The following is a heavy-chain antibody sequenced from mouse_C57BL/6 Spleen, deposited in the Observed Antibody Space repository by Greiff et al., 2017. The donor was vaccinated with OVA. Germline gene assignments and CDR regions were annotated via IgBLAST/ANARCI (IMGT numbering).Heavy chain of an antibody. CDR1: GFSLTSYG. Sequence: VKLMESGPGLVQPSQSLSITCTVSGFSLTSYGVHWVRQSPGKGLEWLGVIWRGGSTDYNAAFMSRLSITKDNSKSQVFFKMNSLQADDTAIYYCAKRGDGYLYAMDYWGQGTSVTVSS. CDR2: IWRGGST. D-gene: IGHD2-3*01. CDR3: AKRGDGYLYAMDY. V-gene: IGHV2-5*01. J-gene: IGHJ4*01.